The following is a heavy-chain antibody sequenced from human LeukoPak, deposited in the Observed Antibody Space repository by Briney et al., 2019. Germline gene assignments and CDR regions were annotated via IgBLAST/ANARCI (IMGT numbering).Heavy chain of an antibody. CDR1: GFSVSSIH. Sequence: GGSLRLSCVASGFSVSSIHMNWVRQAPGKDLEWVSGLYAGGATYYADSMGGRFTISRDHSKNTLYLQMTNLRVDDTAIYYCARGNGNVGGRLDPWGQGTRVTVSS. CDR3: ARGNGNVGGRLDP. J-gene: IGHJ5*02. D-gene: IGHD2-8*01. V-gene: IGHV3-66*01. CDR2: LYAGGAT.